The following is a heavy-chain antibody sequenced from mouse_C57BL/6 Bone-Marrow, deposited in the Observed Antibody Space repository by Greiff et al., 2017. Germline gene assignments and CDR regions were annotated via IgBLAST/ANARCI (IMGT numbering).Heavy chain of an antibody. Sequence: EVQGVESGGGLVQPKGSLKLSCAASGFTFNTYAMHWVRQAPGKGLEWVARIRSKSSNYATYYADSVKERFTISRDDSQSMLYLQMNNLKPEDTAMYYCVREYDYDGYYYAMDYWGQGTSVTVSS. CDR3: VREYDYDGYYYAMDY. V-gene: IGHV10-3*01. CDR2: IRSKSSNYAT. CDR1: GFTFNTYA. J-gene: IGHJ4*01. D-gene: IGHD2-4*01.